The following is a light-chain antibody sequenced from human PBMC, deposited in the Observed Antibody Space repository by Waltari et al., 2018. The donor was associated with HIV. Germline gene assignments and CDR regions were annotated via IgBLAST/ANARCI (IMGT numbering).Light chain of an antibody. J-gene: IGLJ2*01. CDR3: SSYTAISTLV. CDR1: SRDIGYYDY. CDR2: GVI. V-gene: IGLV2-14*03. Sequence: QSALTQPASVSGSPGQSITISCTGSSRDIGYYDYVSWYQQYPGRAPKLLIYGVINRPSGVSHRFSGSKSGNTASLTISGLQAEDEADYYCSSYTAISTLVFGGGTKVFVL.